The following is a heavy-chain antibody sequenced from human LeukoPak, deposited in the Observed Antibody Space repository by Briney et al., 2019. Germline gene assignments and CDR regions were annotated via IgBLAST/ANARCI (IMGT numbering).Heavy chain of an antibody. CDR2: IYYSGST. Sequence: SETLSLTCTVSGGSISSYDWSWIRQPPGQGQEWIGYIYYSGSTNYNPSLKSRVTISVDTSKNQFSLKLSSVTAADTAVYYCASQPLIVVVPAAPLDYWGQGTLVTVSS. V-gene: IGHV4-59*08. CDR3: ASQPLIVVVPAAPLDY. D-gene: IGHD2-2*01. CDR1: GGSISSYD. J-gene: IGHJ4*02.